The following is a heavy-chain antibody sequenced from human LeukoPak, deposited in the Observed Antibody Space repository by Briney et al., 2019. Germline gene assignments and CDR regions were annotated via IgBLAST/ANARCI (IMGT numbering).Heavy chain of an antibody. D-gene: IGHD5-18*01. CDR2: IRYDGSNK. Sequence: GGSLRLSCAASGFTFSNYGMHWVRQAPGKGLEWVAFIRYDGSNKYYADSVKGRFTISRDNSKNTLYLQMNSLRAEDTAVYYCAKSGRRGYSYGSRFKYYYDYWGQGTLVTVSS. CDR3: AKSGRRGYSYGSRFKYYYDY. CDR1: GFTFSNYG. J-gene: IGHJ4*02. V-gene: IGHV3-30*02.